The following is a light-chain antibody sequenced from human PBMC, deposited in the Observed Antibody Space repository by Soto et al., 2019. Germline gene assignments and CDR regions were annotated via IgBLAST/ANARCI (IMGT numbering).Light chain of an antibody. Sequence: QSALTQPPSASGSPGQSVTISCTGTSRDVGGHDYVSWYQQHPGKAPKLMIYELSKRPSGVPDRFSGSKSGNTASLTVSGLQAEDEADYYCSSYLTGNSLIFGGGTKVTVL. CDR3: SSYLTGNSLI. CDR1: SRDVGGHDY. V-gene: IGLV2-8*01. J-gene: IGLJ2*01. CDR2: ELS.